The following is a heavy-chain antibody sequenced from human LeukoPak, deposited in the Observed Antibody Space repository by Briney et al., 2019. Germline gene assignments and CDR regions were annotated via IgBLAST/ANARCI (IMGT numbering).Heavy chain of an antibody. J-gene: IGHJ4*02. D-gene: IGHD6-19*01. Sequence: SETLSLTCTVSGGSISSYYWRWLRQPPGKGLEWIGYIYYSGSTNYNPSLKSRVTISVDTSKNQFSLKLSSVTAADTAVYYCARDGGSGWSVDYFDYWGQGTLVTVSS. V-gene: IGHV4-59*01. CDR1: GGSISSYY. CDR2: IYYSGST. CDR3: ARDGGSGWSVDYFDY.